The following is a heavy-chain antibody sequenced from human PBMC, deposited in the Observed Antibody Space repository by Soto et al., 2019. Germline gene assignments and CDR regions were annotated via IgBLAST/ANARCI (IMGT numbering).Heavy chain of an antibody. J-gene: IGHJ3*02. V-gene: IGHV3-30-3*01. Sequence: GGSLRLSCAASGFTFSSYAMHWVRQAPGKGLEWVAVISYDGSNKYYADSVKGRFTISRDNSKNTLYLQMNSLRAEDTAVYYCAGDWDAFDIWGQGTMVTVSS. CDR3: AGDWDAFDI. CDR1: GFTFSSYA. CDR2: ISYDGSNK.